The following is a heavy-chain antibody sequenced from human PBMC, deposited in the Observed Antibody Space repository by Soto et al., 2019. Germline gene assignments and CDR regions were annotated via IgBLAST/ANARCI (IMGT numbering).Heavy chain of an antibody. Sequence: GGSLRLSCAASGLTCTNYSMSCVRHAPGKGLGWVSSITASTVTTYYADSVKGRFTISKDKSKNMVYLQMSSLRAEDPAVYSSAKEGHYAMLSGNFYFWIQGTQMTVSS. D-gene: IGHD2-2*01. V-gene: IGHV3-23*01. J-gene: IGHJ4*02. CDR3: AKEGHYAMLSGNFYF. CDR2: ITASTVTT. CDR1: GLTCTNYS.